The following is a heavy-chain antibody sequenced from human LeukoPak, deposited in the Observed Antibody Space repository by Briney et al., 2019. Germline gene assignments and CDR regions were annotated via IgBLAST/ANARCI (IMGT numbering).Heavy chain of an antibody. D-gene: IGHD3-16*01. CDR2: ISGSGGST. CDR1: GFTFSSYG. V-gene: IGHV3-23*01. J-gene: IGHJ6*03. Sequence: GGSLRLSCAASGFTFSSYGMSWVRQAPGKGLEWVSAISGSGGSTYYADSVKGRFTISRDNSKNTLYLQMNSLRAEDTAVYYCAKDTDYDYVWGTSMDVWGKGTTVTISS. CDR3: AKDTDYDYVWGTSMDV.